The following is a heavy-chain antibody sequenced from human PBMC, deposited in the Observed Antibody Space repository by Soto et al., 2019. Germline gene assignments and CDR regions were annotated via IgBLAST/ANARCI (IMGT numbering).Heavy chain of an antibody. Sequence: GGSLRLSCAASGFTFDDYAMHWVRQAPGKGLEWVSGISWNSGSIGYADSVKGRFTISRDNAKNSLYLQMNSLRAEDTALYYCAKCRGGKGQYYMDVWGKGTTVTVSS. D-gene: IGHD3-16*01. CDR2: ISWNSGSI. V-gene: IGHV3-9*01. CDR3: AKCRGGKGQYYMDV. J-gene: IGHJ6*03. CDR1: GFTFDDYA.